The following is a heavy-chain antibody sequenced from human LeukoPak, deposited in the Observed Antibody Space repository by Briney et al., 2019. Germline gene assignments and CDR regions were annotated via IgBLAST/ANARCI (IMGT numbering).Heavy chain of an antibody. CDR1: GFTFSSYS. D-gene: IGHD1-14*01. V-gene: IGHV3-21*01. J-gene: IGHJ6*02. CDR2: ISSSSSYI. Sequence: GRSLRLSCAASGFTFSSYSMNWVRQAPGKGLEWVSSISSSSSYIYYADSVKGRFTISRDNAKNSLYLQMNSLRAEDTAVYYCARDGIYYGMDVWGQGTTVTVSS. CDR3: ARDGIYYGMDV.